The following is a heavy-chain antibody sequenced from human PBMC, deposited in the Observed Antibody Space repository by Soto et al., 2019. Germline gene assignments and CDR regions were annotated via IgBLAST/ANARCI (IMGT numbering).Heavy chain of an antibody. CDR1: GGSISNYY. Sequence: QVQLQESGPGLVKPSETLSLTCAVSGGSISNYYWSWLRQPPGKELEWIGYVFYSGATNYNPSLKSRVTISIDTSKNQFSLTVSSVTAADTAVYYCAREMTTLGPFDYWGQGTLVTVSS. CDR3: AREMTTLGPFDY. CDR2: VFYSGAT. V-gene: IGHV4-59*01. D-gene: IGHD4-17*01. J-gene: IGHJ4*02.